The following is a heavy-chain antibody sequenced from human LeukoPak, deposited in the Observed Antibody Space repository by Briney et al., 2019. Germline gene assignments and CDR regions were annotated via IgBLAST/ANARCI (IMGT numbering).Heavy chain of an antibody. J-gene: IGHJ3*02. Sequence: SETLSLICTVSGGSISSGGYYWSWIRQHPGKGLEWIGYIYYSGSTYYNPSLKSRVTISLDTSKNQFSLKLSSVTAADTAVYYCARDSVYSSASRTFDIWGQGTMVTVSS. CDR1: GGSISSGGYY. CDR2: IYYSGST. D-gene: IGHD6-6*01. CDR3: ARDSVYSSASRTFDI. V-gene: IGHV4-31*03.